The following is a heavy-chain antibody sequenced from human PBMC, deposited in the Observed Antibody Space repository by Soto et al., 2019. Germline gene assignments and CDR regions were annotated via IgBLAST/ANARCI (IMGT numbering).Heavy chain of an antibody. D-gene: IGHD2-8*02. Sequence: EVQVVESGGGLVQPGRSLRLSCAASGFSFDDYAMHWVRQAPGKGLEWVSGISWNSGTIGYAESVKGRFTISRDNAKNSLYLKMNSLRAEETALYDCAKSTGGTANGMGVWGQGTTVTVSS. V-gene: IGHV3-9*01. J-gene: IGHJ6*02. CDR1: GFSFDDYA. CDR2: ISWNSGTI. CDR3: AKSTGGTANGMGV.